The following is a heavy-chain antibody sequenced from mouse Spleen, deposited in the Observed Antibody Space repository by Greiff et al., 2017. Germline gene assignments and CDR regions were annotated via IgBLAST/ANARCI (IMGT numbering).Heavy chain of an antibody. CDR3: ASGGGLTGTAFAY. Sequence: EVQRVESGGGLVKPGGSLKLSCAASGFTFSDYGMAWVRQAPGKGPEWVAFISNLAYSIYYADTVTGRFTISRENAKNTLYLEMSSLRSEDTAMYYCASGGGLTGTAFAYWGQGTLVTVSA. CDR2: ISNLAYSI. CDR1: GFTFSDYG. D-gene: IGHD4-1*01. J-gene: IGHJ3*01. V-gene: IGHV5-15*01.